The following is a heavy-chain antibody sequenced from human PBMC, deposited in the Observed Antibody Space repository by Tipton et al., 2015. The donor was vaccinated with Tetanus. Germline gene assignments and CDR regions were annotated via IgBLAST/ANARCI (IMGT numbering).Heavy chain of an antibody. CDR1: GASIRSYY. V-gene: IGHV4-59*01. D-gene: IGHD3-16*01. CDR2: IFYSGST. Sequence: TLSLTCTVSGASIRSYYWSWFRQSPRKGLEWIGYIFYSGSTNYNPSLKSRVTMSADTSKNHFSLKVTSVTAADTAIYYCARVKSVRFFDSWGQGTVVTVSS. J-gene: IGHJ4*02. CDR3: ARVKSVRFFDS.